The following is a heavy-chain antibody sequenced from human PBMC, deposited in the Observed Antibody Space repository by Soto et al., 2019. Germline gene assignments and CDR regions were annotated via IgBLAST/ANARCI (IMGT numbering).Heavy chain of an antibody. Sequence: QVQLVESGGGLVKPGGSLRLSCAASGFTFSDYYMSWIRQAPGKGLEWVSYISSSSSYTNYADSVKGRFTISRDNAKNSLYLQMNSLRAEDTAVYYCARDSPTLNWSDPWGQGTLVTVSS. CDR2: ISSSSSYT. J-gene: IGHJ5*02. V-gene: IGHV3-11*06. CDR3: ARDSPTLNWSDP. CDR1: GFTFSDYY.